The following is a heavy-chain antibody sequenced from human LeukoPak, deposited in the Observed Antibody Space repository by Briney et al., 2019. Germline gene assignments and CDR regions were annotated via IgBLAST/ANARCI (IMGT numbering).Heavy chain of an antibody. J-gene: IGHJ4*02. Sequence: PGGSLRLSCAAFGFTFSSYSMNWVRQAPGKGLEWVSYISSSSSTIYYADSVKGRFTISRDNAKNSLYLQMNSLRDEDTAVYYCAREKILLWFGELLNKPFDYWGQGTLVTVSS. D-gene: IGHD3-10*01. CDR2: ISSSSSTI. CDR3: AREKILLWFGELLNKPFDY. CDR1: GFTFSSYS. V-gene: IGHV3-48*02.